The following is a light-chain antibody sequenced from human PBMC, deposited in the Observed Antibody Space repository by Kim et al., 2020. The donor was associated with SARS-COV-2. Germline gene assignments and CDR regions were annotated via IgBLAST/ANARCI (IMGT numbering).Light chain of an antibody. CDR1: QSVTSNY. Sequence: EIVLTQSPGTLSLSPGERATLSCRASQSVTSNYLVWYQQKPDQTPRLLIYDASRRATGIPDRFSGSGSGTDFTLTISRLEPEDFAVYYCQQYGRSPPFTFGRGTKLEI. CDR3: QQYGRSPPFT. V-gene: IGKV3-20*01. CDR2: DAS. J-gene: IGKJ2*01.